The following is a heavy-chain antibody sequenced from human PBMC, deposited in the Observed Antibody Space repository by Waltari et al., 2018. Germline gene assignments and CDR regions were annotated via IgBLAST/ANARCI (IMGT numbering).Heavy chain of an antibody. Sequence: EVQLMESGGGLVQPGGSLRPSCAASGLNFAAYWMTWVRLAPGKGLEWVANIKYDGSATYHADSVNGRFAISRDNAHNSLYLQMNSVIADDTAIYFCARGSTGYVRVWDSWGQGTMVTVSS. V-gene: IGHV3-7*03. CDR1: GLNFAAYW. CDR2: IKYDGSAT. D-gene: IGHD2-2*01. CDR3: ARGSTGYVRVWDS. J-gene: IGHJ4*02.